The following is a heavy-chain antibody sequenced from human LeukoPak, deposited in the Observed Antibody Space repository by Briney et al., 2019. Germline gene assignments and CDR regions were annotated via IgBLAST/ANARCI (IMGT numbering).Heavy chain of an antibody. V-gene: IGHV1-2*02. CDR2: INPNSGGT. J-gene: IGHJ5*02. Sequence: ASVTVSYKASGYTFTGCYMHWVRQAPGQGLEWMGWINPNSGGTNYAQKFQGRVTMTRDTSIGAAYMELGRLRSDDTAVYFCWREAHLDSDMGFDPWGQGTVVTVSS. CDR1: GYTFTGCY. D-gene: IGHD3-9*01. CDR3: WREAHLDSDMGFDP.